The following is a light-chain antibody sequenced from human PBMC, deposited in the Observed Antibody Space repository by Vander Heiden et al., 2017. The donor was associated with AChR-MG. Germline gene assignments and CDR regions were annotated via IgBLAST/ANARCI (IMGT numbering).Light chain of an antibody. CDR3: LQHSSYPLT. V-gene: IGKV1-16*02. CDR2: GAS. J-gene: IGKJ4*01. Sequence: DIQMTQSPSSLSASVGDTVTITCRASQVIRNYLGWFQQKPGKAPKSLIYGASSLQRGVPSKFSGSGSGTDFSLTINNLQPEDSAAYYCLQHSSYPLTFGGGTKVEIK. CDR1: QVIRNY.